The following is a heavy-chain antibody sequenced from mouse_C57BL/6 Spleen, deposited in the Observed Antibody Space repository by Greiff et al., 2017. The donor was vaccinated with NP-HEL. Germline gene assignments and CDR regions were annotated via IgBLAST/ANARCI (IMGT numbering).Heavy chain of an antibody. J-gene: IGHJ2*01. Sequence: EVKLMESGGGLVKPGGSLKLSCAASGFTFSSYAMSWVRQTPEKRLEWVATISDGGSYTYYPDNVKGRFTISRDNAKNNLYLQMSHLKSEDTAMYYCAREGYYGSSFDYWGQGTTLTVSS. CDR2: ISDGGSYT. CDR3: AREGYYGSSFDY. D-gene: IGHD1-1*01. V-gene: IGHV5-4*01. CDR1: GFTFSSYA.